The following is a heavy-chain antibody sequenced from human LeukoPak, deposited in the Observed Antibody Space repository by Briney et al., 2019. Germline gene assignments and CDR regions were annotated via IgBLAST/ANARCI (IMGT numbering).Heavy chain of an antibody. D-gene: IGHD5-24*01. V-gene: IGHV3-30*04. Sequence: PGGSLRLSCSASGFSFSAYAMHWVRQAPGKGLEWVAIISSVGHNKYYADSVKGRFTISRDNYNNTLYLQMNSLRPEDTAIYFCARENNPLGDAYNCLTWFFDLWGRGTLVTVSS. CDR2: ISSVGHNK. J-gene: IGHJ2*01. CDR3: ARENNPLGDAYNCLTWFFDL. CDR1: GFSFSAYA.